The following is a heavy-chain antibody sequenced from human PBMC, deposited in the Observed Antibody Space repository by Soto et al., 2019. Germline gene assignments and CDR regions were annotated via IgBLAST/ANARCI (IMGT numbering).Heavy chain of an antibody. J-gene: IGHJ4*02. Sequence: PGGSLRLSCAASGFTFSSYAMSWVRQAPGKGLEWVSAISGSGGSTYYADSVKGRFTISRDNSKNTLYLQMNSLRAEDTAVYYCAKGPTTEYYDFWSGYYLAYFDYWGQGTLVTVSS. D-gene: IGHD3-3*01. V-gene: IGHV3-23*01. CDR2: ISGSGGST. CDR1: GFTFSSYA. CDR3: AKGPTTEYYDFWSGYYLAYFDY.